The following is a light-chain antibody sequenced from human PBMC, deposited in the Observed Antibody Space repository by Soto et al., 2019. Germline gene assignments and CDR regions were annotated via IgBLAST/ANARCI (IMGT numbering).Light chain of an antibody. Sequence: EIVLTQSPCTLSLSPGERATLSCRASQSVISNYLAWYQQKPGQAPRLLIYAAASRATGIPARFSGSGSGTDFTLTISRLEPEDFAVYYCQQYGNSPRTFGQGTKVDIK. CDR1: QSVISNY. CDR2: AAA. CDR3: QQYGNSPRT. V-gene: IGKV3-20*01. J-gene: IGKJ1*01.